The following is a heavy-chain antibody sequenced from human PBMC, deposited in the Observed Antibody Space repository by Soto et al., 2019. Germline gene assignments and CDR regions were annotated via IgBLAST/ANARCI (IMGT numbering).Heavy chain of an antibody. J-gene: IGHJ4*02. CDR1: GGSISSGGYY. Sequence: SETLCLTCTVPGGSISSGGYYWSWIRQHPGMGLEWIGYIYYSGSTYYNPSLKSRVTISVDTSKNQFSLKLSSVTAADTAVYYCARDAIGYRTIDYWGQGTLVTVSS. V-gene: IGHV4-31*03. D-gene: IGHD5-12*01. CDR2: IYYSGST. CDR3: ARDAIGYRTIDY.